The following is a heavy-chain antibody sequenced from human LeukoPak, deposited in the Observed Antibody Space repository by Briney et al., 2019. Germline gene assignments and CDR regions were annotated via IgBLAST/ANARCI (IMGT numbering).Heavy chain of an antibody. V-gene: IGHV4-38-2*01. D-gene: IGHD6-19*01. CDR2: IYQSGST. CDR3: ARFSSGWYNYWFDP. J-gene: IGHJ5*02. CDR1: VYSLTGGYY. Sequence: PSETLSLTCAVSVYSLTGGYYWVWFRQPPGKGWGWMGSIYQSGSTYYNPSLKSRLPISVNTSKNQFSLKLSSVTAPAPAGFYCARFSSGWYNYWFDPWGQGTLVTVSS.